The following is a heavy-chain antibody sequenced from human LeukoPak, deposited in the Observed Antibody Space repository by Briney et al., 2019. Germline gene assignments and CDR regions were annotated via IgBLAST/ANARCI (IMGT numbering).Heavy chain of an antibody. V-gene: IGHV1-69*05. J-gene: IGHJ3*02. D-gene: IGHD3-3*01. CDR1: GGTFTSYA. CDR2: IIPIFGTA. CDR3: ASSSPRSITIGGVVISQRAFDI. Sequence: SVKVSCKASGGTFTSYAISWVRQAPGQGLEWMGRIIPIFGTANYAQKFQGRVTITTDESTSTAYMELSSLRSEDTAVYYCASSSPRSITIGGVVISQRAFDIWGQGTMVTVSS.